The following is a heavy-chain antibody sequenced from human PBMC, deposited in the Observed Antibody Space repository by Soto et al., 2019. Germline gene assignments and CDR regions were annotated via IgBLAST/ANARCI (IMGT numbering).Heavy chain of an antibody. V-gene: IGHV3-15*01. J-gene: IGHJ6*02. CDR1: GLTFTDAW. CDR3: TTVTHAPV. Sequence: GGSLRLSCVVSGLTFTDAWMNWVRQAPGKGLEWVGRIKDRRAGGTTTDYGAPVKGRFTISRDDLKNTLYPQMDSLKTEDTAVYYCTTVTHAPVGGQGTTVTVSS. CDR2: IKDRRAGGTTT. D-gene: IGHD2-2*01.